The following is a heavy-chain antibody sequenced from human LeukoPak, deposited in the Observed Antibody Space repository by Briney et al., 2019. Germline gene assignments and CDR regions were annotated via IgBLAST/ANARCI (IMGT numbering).Heavy chain of an antibody. CDR2: ISSSSSYI. V-gene: IGHV3-21*04. CDR3: AKLLYYYDSSQPY. CDR1: GFTFSSYS. Sequence: GGSLRPSCAASGFTFSSYSMNWVRQAPGKGLEWVSSISSSSSYIYYADSVKGRFTISRDNAKNSLYLQMNSLRAEDMALYYCAKLLYYYDSSQPYWGQGTLVTVSS. D-gene: IGHD3-22*01. J-gene: IGHJ4*02.